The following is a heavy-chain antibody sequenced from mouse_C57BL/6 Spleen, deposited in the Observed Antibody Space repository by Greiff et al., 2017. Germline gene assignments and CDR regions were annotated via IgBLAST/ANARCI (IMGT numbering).Heavy chain of an antibody. Sequence: QVQLQQPGAELVMPGASVKLSCKASGYTFTSSWMPWVKQRPGQGLEWIGEIDPSDSYTNYNQKFKGKSTVTVDKSSSTAYMQLSSLTSEDSAVYYCARGEGYDYEAWFAYWGQGTLVTVSA. D-gene: IGHD2-4*01. CDR3: ARGEGYDYEAWFAY. J-gene: IGHJ3*01. CDR2: IDPSDSYT. V-gene: IGHV1-69*01. CDR1: GYTFTSSW.